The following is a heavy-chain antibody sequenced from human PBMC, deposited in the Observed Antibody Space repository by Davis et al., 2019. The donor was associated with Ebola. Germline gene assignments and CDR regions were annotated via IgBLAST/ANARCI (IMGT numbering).Heavy chain of an antibody. V-gene: IGHV6-1*01. D-gene: IGHD6-19*01. J-gene: IGHJ6*04. CDR2: TYYNSDWYN. CDR1: GDGVSLTTDG. Sequence: LRLSCAISGDGVSLTTDGWNWIRQSPSRGLEWLGRTYYNSDWYNDYAVSVKGRITISPDTSKNQVSLQLHSVTPEDTAVYHCVRGWLRTGMDVWGKGTTVIVSS. CDR3: VRGWLRTGMDV.